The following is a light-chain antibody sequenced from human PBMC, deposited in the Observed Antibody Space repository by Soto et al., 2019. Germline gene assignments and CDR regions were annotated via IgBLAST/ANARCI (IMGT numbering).Light chain of an antibody. J-gene: IGKJ4*01. CDR3: QQYYSYPLT. V-gene: IGKV1-8*01. Sequence: IQMTQSPSSLSASVGDRVIITCRASQGITSYLAWYQQKPGKAPKLLIYAASTLQSGVPSRFSGSGSGTDFTLTISCLQSEDFATYYCQQYYSYPLTFGGGTKVDIK. CDR2: AAS. CDR1: QGITSY.